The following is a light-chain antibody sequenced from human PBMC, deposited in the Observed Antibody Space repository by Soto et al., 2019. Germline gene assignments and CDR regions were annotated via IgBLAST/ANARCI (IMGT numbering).Light chain of an antibody. Sequence: QSVLTQPPSVSGAPGQRVTISCSGSSSNIGAGYDVHWYQQFPGTVPKLLIYANTNRPPGVPDRISGSKSGTSASLAITGLQAEDEADYYCQSYDRSLSGFVVFGGGTKLTVL. J-gene: IGLJ2*01. CDR3: QSYDRSLSGFVV. CDR1: SSNIGAGYD. V-gene: IGLV1-40*01. CDR2: ANT.